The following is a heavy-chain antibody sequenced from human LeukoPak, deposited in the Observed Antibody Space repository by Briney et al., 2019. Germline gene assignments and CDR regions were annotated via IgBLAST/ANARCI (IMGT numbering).Heavy chain of an antibody. CDR2: IYYSGST. V-gene: IGHV4-59*01. J-gene: IGHJ3*02. Sequence: SETLSLTCTVSGGSISSYYWSWIRQPPGKGLEWIGYIYYSGSTNYNPSLKSRVTLSVDTSKNQFSLKLSSVTAADTAVYYCARGFSGYDGAFDIWRQGTMVTVSS. CDR1: GGSISSYY. D-gene: IGHD5-12*01. CDR3: ARGFSGYDGAFDI.